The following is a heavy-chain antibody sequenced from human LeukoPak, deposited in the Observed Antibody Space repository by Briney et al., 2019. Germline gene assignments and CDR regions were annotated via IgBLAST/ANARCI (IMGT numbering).Heavy chain of an antibody. J-gene: IGHJ5*02. CDR1: GGSFSGYY. V-gene: IGHV4-59*08. CDR3: ARLVPPGWFDP. Sequence: SETLSLTCAVYGGSFSGYYWSWIRQPPGKGLEWIGYIYYSGSTNYNPSLKSRVTISVDTSKNQFSLKLTSVTAADTAVYYCARLVPPGWFDPWGQGTLVTVSS. CDR2: IYYSGST.